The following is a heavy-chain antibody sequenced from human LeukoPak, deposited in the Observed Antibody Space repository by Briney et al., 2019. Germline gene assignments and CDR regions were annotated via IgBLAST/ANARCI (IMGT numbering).Heavy chain of an antibody. CDR3: ARGGISPRGNFDY. J-gene: IGHJ4*02. V-gene: IGHV1-8*01. D-gene: IGHD6-13*01. CDR1: GYTFTSYD. CDR2: MNPNSGNT. Sequence: GASVKVSCKTSGYTFTSYDINWVRQATGQGLEWMGWMNPNSGNTGYAQKFQGRVTMTRDTSTSTVYMELSSLRSEDTAVYYCARGGISPRGNFDYWGQGTLVTVSS.